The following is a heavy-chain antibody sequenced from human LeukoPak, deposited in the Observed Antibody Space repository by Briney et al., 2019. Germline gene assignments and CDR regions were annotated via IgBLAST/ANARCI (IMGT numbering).Heavy chain of an antibody. J-gene: IGHJ4*02. V-gene: IGHV3-48*01. CDR1: GLTFSSHS. D-gene: IGHD6-25*01. CDR2: IRSTSRTT. CDR3: ASWAGTTAGFSGPFDF. Sequence: PGGSLRLSCAASGLTFSSHSMNWVRQAPGKGLEWVSHIRSTSRTTYYADSVKGRFTISRDDANNSVYLQMNSLRGEDTAVYYCASWAGTTAGFSGPFDFWGLGTLVTVSS.